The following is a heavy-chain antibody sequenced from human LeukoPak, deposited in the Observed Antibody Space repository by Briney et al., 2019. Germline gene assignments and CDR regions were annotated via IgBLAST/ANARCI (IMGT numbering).Heavy chain of an antibody. CDR3: AREMDAHPRIVV. CDR2: INYSGST. J-gene: IGHJ1*01. CDR1: GGSISSGGCR. Sequence: SETLSLTCAVSGGSISSGGCRWTWIRQYPGTGLEWIGYINYSGSTYYNPSLKSRVIISVDTSKNQFSLNLNSVTAADTAVYYCAREMDAHPRIVVWGQGTLVTVSS. D-gene: IGHD2-21*01. V-gene: IGHV4-31*11.